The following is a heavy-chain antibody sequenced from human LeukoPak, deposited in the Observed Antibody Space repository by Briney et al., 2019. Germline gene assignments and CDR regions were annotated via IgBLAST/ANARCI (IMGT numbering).Heavy chain of an antibody. CDR1: RGSITHYY. CDR2: IYYSGRT. Sequence: SETLSLTRSVSRGSITHYYWSWIRQPPGKGLEWIGYIYYSGRTNYNPSLKSRVTISVDTSKNQFSLKLSSVTAADTAVYYCARHSSHVGATGGLVWFDPWGQGTLVTVSS. D-gene: IGHD1-26*01. CDR3: ARHSSHVGATGGLVWFDP. V-gene: IGHV4-59*08. J-gene: IGHJ5*02.